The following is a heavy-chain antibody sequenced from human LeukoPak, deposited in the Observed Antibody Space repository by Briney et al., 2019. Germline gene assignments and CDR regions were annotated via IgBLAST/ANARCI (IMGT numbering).Heavy chain of an antibody. D-gene: IGHD3-16*02. CDR1: GFTLSSLA. V-gene: IGHV3-21*01. CDR2: SGTRSGTK. J-gene: IGHJ4*02. CDR3: LLQMTYGELSDPDF. Sequence: GGSLRLSCAASGFTLSSLAMHWVRQAPGKGLEWVSSSGTRSGTKYYADSVMGRFTISRDSAMNSVSLQINSLRAEDTAVYYCLLQMTYGELSDPDFRGQGTLVTVSS.